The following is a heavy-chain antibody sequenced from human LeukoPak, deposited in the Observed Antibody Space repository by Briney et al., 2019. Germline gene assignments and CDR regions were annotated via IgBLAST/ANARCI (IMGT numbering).Heavy chain of an antibody. D-gene: IGHD3-22*01. Sequence: ASVKVSCKASGYTFTNYGIDWVRQAPGQGLEWMGWISGYNGNTNYAQKLQGRVTMTTDTSTTTAYMELRSLRSDDTAVYYCARSTYYYDSSGYCDYWGQGTLATVSS. V-gene: IGHV1-18*01. CDR1: GYTFTNYG. CDR3: ARSTYYYDSSGYCDY. J-gene: IGHJ4*02. CDR2: ISGYNGNT.